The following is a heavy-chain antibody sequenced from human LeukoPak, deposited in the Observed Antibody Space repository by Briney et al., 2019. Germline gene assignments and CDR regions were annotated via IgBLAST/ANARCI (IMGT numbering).Heavy chain of an antibody. CDR1: GFTFSSSA. V-gene: IGHV3-23*01. Sequence: GGSLRLSCAASGFTFSSSAMSWVRQAPGKGLEWVSAISGSGGSTYYADSVKGRFTISRDNSKNTLYLQMNSLRAEDTAVYYCAKAGGYRYYFDYWGQGTLVTVSS. D-gene: IGHD3-22*01. J-gene: IGHJ4*02. CDR3: AKAGGYRYYFDY. CDR2: ISGSGGST.